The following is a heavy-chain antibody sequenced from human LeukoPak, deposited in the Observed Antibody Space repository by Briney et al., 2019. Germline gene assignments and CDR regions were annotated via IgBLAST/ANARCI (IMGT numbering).Heavy chain of an antibody. CDR2: IHYSGST. CDR1: GASISSGDYY. V-gene: IGHV4-30-4*01. CDR3: ARERSGSYYENFDY. D-gene: IGHD3-10*01. J-gene: IGHJ4*02. Sequence: SETLSLTCTVSGASISSGDYYWSWIRQPPGKGLEYLWYIHYSGSTYYNPSLKSRVTISVDTSKNQFSLTLSSVTAADTAVYYCARERSGSYYENFDYWGQGTLVTVSS.